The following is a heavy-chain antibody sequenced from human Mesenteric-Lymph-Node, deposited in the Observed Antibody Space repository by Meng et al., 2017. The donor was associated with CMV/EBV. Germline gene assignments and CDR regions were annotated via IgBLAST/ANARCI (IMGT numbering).Heavy chain of an antibody. Sequence: ASVKVSCKASGYTFTGYDMHWVRQAPGQGLEWMGWINPNSGGTKYAQKFQGRVTLTRDTSIGTAYMEVSRLTSDDTAVYYCARDIKWFAEFSPTYNWFDPWGQGALVTVSS. J-gene: IGHJ5*02. CDR1: GYTFTGYD. CDR3: ARDIKWFAEFSPTYNWFDP. CDR2: INPNSGGT. V-gene: IGHV1-2*02. D-gene: IGHD3-10*01.